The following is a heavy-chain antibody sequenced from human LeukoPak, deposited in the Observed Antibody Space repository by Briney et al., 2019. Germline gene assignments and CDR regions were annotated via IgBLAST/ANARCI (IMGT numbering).Heavy chain of an antibody. CDR1: GGSISSYY. CDR2: IYYSGST. J-gene: IGHJ6*02. V-gene: IGHV4-59*01. Sequence: SETLSLTCTVSGGSISSYYWSWIRQPPGKGQEWIGYIYYSGSTNYNPSLKSRVTISVDTSKNQFSLKLSSVTAADTAVYYCARIVVVAATNYGMDVWGQGTTVTVSS. CDR3: ARIVVVAATNYGMDV. D-gene: IGHD2-15*01.